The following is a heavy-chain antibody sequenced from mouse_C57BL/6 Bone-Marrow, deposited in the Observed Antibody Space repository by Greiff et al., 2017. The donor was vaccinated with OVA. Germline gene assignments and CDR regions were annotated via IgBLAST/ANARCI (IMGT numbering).Heavy chain of an antibody. CDR1: GFTFSSYA. V-gene: IGHV5-4*03. D-gene: IGHD4-1*01. J-gene: IGHJ2*01. Sequence: EVKLVESGGGLVKPGGSLKLSCAASGFTFSSYAMSWVRQTPEKRLEWVATISDGGSYTYYPDNVKGRFTISRDNAKKNLYLQMSHLKSEDTAMYYCARAWAHFDYWGQGTTLTVSS. CDR2: ISDGGSYT. CDR3: ARAWAHFDY.